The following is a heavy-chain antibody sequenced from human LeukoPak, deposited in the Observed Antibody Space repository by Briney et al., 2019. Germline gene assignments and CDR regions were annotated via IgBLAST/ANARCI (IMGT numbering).Heavy chain of an antibody. Sequence: GGSLRLSCVVSGFTFSAYPMNWVRQSPGKGLEWVSSISSSSSYIYYADSVKGRFTISRDNAKNSLYLQMNSLRAEDTAVYYCARDGGYCSGGSCYENWFDPWGQGTLVTVSS. CDR3: ARDGGYCSGGSCYENWFDP. CDR2: ISSSSSYI. V-gene: IGHV3-21*01. D-gene: IGHD2-15*01. J-gene: IGHJ5*02. CDR1: GFTFSAYP.